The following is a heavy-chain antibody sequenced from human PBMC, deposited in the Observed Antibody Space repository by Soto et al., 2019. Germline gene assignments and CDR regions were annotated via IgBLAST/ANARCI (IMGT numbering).Heavy chain of an antibody. J-gene: IGHJ5*02. CDR3: ARLSSPHDYVNWFDP. Sequence: GESLKISCKGSGYSFTSYWIGWVRQMPGKGLEWMGIIYPGDSDTRYSPSFQGQVTISADKSISTAYLQWSSLKASDTAMYYCARLSSPHDYVNWFDPWGQGTLVTVSS. CDR1: GYSFTSYW. D-gene: IGHD4-17*01. CDR2: IYPGDSDT. V-gene: IGHV5-51*01.